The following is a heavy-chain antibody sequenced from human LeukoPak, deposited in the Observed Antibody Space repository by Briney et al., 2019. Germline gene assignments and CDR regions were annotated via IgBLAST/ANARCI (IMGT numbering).Heavy chain of an antibody. CDR1: GFTFSSYA. CDR3: AKDRIVVVPAAPDY. D-gene: IGHD2-2*01. J-gene: IGHJ4*02. Sequence: PGGSLRLSCAASGFTFSSYAMSWVRQAPGKGLEWVSAISGGGGSTYYADSVKGRFTISRDNSKNTLYLQMNSLRAEDTAVYYCAKDRIVVVPAAPDYWGQGTLVTVSS. V-gene: IGHV3-23*01. CDR2: ISGGGGST.